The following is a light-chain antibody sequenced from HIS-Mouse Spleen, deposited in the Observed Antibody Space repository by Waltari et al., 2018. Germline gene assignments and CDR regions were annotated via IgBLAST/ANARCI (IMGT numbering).Light chain of an antibody. CDR2: EDS. J-gene: IGLJ2*01. Sequence: SYELTQPPSVPASPGQTARITCPGDAWPKKYASWYQQKSGQAPVLVIYEDSKRPSGIPERFSGSSSGTMATLTISGAQVEDEADYYCYSTDSSGNHRVFGGGTKLTVL. CDR1: AWPKKY. CDR3: YSTDSSGNHRV. V-gene: IGLV3-10*01.